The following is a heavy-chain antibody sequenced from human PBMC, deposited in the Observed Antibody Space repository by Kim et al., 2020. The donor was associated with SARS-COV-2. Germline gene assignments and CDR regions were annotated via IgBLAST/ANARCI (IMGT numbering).Heavy chain of an antibody. V-gene: IGHV4-59*13. CDR1: GGSISSYY. CDR2: IYYSGST. J-gene: IGHJ4*01. Sequence: SETLSLTCTVSGGSISSYYWSWIRQPPGKGLGLIGYIYYSGSTNYNPSLKSRVTISVDTSKNQFSLNLSSVTAADTAVYYCARGIYCSSTSCSWRFDDWG. D-gene: IGHD2-2*01. CDR3: ARGIYCSSTSCSWRFDD.